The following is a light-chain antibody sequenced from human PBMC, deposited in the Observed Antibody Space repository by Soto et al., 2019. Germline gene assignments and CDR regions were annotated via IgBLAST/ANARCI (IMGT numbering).Light chain of an antibody. Sequence: QSVLTQPPSASGTPGQRVTISCSGSSPNIGGNAVNWYQQLQGTATKVLIYSNNQRPSGVPDRFSGSKSGTSASLAISGLQSEDEADYYCAAWDDSLNGYVFGTGTKVTVL. CDR3: AAWDDSLNGYV. V-gene: IGLV1-44*01. CDR2: SNN. CDR1: SPNIGGNA. J-gene: IGLJ1*01.